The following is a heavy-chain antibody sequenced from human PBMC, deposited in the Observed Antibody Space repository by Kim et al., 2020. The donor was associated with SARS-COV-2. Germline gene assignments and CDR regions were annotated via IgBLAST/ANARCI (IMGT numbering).Heavy chain of an antibody. Sequence: SQTLSLTCAISGDSVSSNSAAWNWIRQSPSRGLEWLGRTYYRSKWYNDYAVSVKSRITINPDTSKNQFSLQLNSVTPEDTAVYYCARDSSTRSYGQTPYYEYGMDVWGQGTTVTVSS. J-gene: IGHJ6*01. CDR2: TYYRSKWYN. CDR1: GDSVSSNSAA. V-gene: IGHV6-1*01. D-gene: IGHD6-6*01. CDR3: ARDSSTRSYGQTPYYEYGMDV.